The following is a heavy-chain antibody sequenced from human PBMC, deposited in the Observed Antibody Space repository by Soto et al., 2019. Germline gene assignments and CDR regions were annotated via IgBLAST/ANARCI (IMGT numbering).Heavy chain of an antibody. D-gene: IGHD3-10*01. J-gene: IGHJ6*02. V-gene: IGHV4-34*01. CDR1: GGSFSGYY. CDR2: INHSGST. Sequence: QVQLQQWGAGLLKPSETLSLTCAVYGGSFSGYYWSWIRQPPGKGLEWIGEINHSGSTNYNPSLKSRVTISVDTSKNQCSLKLSSVTAADTAVYYCARGLGNYYYGMDVWGQGTTVTVSS. CDR3: ARGLGNYYYGMDV.